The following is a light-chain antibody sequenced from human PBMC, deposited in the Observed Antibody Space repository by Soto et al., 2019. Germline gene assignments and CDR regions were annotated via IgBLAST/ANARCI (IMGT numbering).Light chain of an antibody. CDR3: QQYSSSPLT. V-gene: IGKV3-20*01. CDR2: GAS. Sequence: ETALTQAPGTLSLSQGERATLSCSASQSVSSSYLAWYPQKPGQAPRLLIYGASSRATGIPDRFSGSGSGTDFALTISRLEPEDFAVYYCQQYSSSPLTFGGGTIVDIK. CDR1: QSVSSSY. J-gene: IGKJ4*01.